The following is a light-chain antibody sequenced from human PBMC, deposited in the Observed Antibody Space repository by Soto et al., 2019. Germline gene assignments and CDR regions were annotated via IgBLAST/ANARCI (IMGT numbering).Light chain of an antibody. CDR3: QSYDSSLSGYV. J-gene: IGLJ1*01. CDR1: SSNIGAGYD. Sequence: QCVLTQAPSVSGAPVQRVTISYTGSSSNIGAGYDVHWYQQLPGTAPKLLIYGNSNRPSGVPDRFSGSKSGTSASLAITGFQAEDEADYYCQSYDSSLSGYVFGTGTKVTVL. V-gene: IGLV1-40*01. CDR2: GNS.